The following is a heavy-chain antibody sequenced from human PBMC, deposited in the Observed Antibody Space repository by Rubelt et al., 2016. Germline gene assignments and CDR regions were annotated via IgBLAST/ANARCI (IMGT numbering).Heavy chain of an antibody. CDR2: IVYSGDYQ. CDR3: ARDGSEWSRDY. V-gene: IGHV3-21*01. D-gene: IGHD3-3*01. Sequence: EVQLVESGGGLVQPGGSLRLSCAASGFTFTTSGMTWIRQAPGKGLEWVSTIVYSGDYQYYADSVKGRYNVYRDNAITSLFRQMNSLGVDETAMYFCARDGSEWSRDYWGQGTLVTVSS. CDR1: GFTFTTSG. J-gene: IGHJ4*02.